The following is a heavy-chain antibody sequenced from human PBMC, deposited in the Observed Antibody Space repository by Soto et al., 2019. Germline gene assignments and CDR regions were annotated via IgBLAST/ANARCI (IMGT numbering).Heavy chain of an antibody. D-gene: IGHD3-3*01. CDR1: GYTFTSYG. CDR3: ARTTYYDFWYGYYIGWFDP. J-gene: IGHJ5*02. Sequence: GASVKVSCKASGYTFTSYGISWVRQAPGQGLEWMGWISAYNGNTNYAQKLQGRVTMTTDTSTSTAYMELRSLRSDDTAVYYCARTTYYDFWYGYYIGWFDPWGQGTLVTVSS. CDR2: ISAYNGNT. V-gene: IGHV1-18*01.